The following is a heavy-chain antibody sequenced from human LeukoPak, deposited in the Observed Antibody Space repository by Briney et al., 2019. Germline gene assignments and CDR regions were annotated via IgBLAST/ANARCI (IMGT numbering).Heavy chain of an antibody. CDR2: IYHSGST. D-gene: IGHD6-19*01. J-gene: IGHJ4*02. Sequence: NPSETLSLTCTVSGYSISSGYYWGWIRQPPGKGLEWIGSIYHSGSTYYNPSLKSRVTISVDTSKNQFSLKLSSVTAADTAVYYCARDQEIAVAGYFDYWGRGTLVTVSS. V-gene: IGHV4-38-2*02. CDR1: GYSISSGYY. CDR3: ARDQEIAVAGYFDY.